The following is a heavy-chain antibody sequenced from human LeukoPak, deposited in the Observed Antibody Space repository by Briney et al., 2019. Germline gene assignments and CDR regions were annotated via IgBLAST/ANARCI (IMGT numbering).Heavy chain of an antibody. D-gene: IGHD6-19*01. J-gene: IGHJ5*02. CDR1: GFTFSSYA. Sequence: SGGSLRLSCAASGFTFSSYAMTWVRQAPGKGLEWVPAISGSGDSTYYADSVKGLFTISRDNSKNTLYLQMNRLRAEDTAVYYCAKDPYSSGPYNWFDPWGQGTLVTVSS. CDR3: AKDPYSSGPYNWFDP. V-gene: IGHV3-23*01. CDR2: ISGSGDST.